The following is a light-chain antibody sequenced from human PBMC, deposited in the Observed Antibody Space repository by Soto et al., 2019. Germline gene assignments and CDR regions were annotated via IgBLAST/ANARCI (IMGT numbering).Light chain of an antibody. J-gene: IGKJ2*01. V-gene: IGKV1-17*03. CDR3: LQHNTYPHT. Sequence: DVQMTQSPSAMSASVGDRVTIACRASQDISRFVAWFQHKPVRAPERLIYETSSLQPGVPSRFSGSGSGTEFTLAISGLQPEDFATYYCLQHNTYPHTVGQGTKLEIK. CDR1: QDISRF. CDR2: ETS.